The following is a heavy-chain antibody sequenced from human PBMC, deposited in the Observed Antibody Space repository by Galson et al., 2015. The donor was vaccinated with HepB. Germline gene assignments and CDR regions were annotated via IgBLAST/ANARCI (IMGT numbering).Heavy chain of an antibody. CDR3: ARGSLLGVVPVTITGNYHYYGLDV. Sequence: SETLSLTCTVFNGFVRSYYWNWMRQPPGKGLEWIGNIYYTGATNYNPSLRSRVTISVDTSKNQFSLKLTSVTAADTAVYYCARGSLLGVVPVTITGNYHYYGLDVWGQGTTVTVSS. CDR2: IYYTGAT. J-gene: IGHJ6*02. CDR1: NGFVRSYY. V-gene: IGHV4-59*02. D-gene: IGHD2-2*01.